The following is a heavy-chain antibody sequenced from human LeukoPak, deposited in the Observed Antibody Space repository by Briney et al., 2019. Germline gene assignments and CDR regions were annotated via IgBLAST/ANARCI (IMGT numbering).Heavy chain of an antibody. Sequence: ASVNVSCKASGYTFTSYGISWVRQAPGQGLEWMGWISAYNGNTNYAQKLQGRVTMTTDTSTSTAYMELRSLRSDDTAVYYCARETQYSSSWYFDYWGQGTLVTVSS. CDR1: GYTFTSYG. D-gene: IGHD6-13*01. CDR2: ISAYNGNT. CDR3: ARETQYSSSWYFDY. J-gene: IGHJ4*02. V-gene: IGHV1-18*01.